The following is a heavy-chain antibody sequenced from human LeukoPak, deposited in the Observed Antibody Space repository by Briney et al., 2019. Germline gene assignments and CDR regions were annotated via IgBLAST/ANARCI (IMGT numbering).Heavy chain of an antibody. J-gene: IGHJ4*02. CDR2: ISGSGGST. CDR1: GFTFSSYA. V-gene: IGHV3-23*01. D-gene: IGHD2-2*01. CDR3: AKERAKYCSSTSCPFDY. Sequence: GGSLRLSCAASGFTFSSYAMSWVRQAPGKGLEWVSAISGSGGSTYYADSVKGRFTISRDNSKNTLYLQMNSLRAEDTAVYYCAKERAKYCSSTSCPFDYWGQGTLVTVSS.